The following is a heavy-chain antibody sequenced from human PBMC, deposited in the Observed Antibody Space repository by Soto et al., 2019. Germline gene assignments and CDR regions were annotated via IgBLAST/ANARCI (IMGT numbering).Heavy chain of an antibody. J-gene: IGHJ6*02. CDR1: GFTFDDYA. D-gene: IGHD2-2*01. V-gene: IGHV3-43D*04. CDR3: AEDKVPAAPPYYYYGMDV. Sequence: GWSLRLSCAASGFTFDDYAMHWVRQAPGKGLEWVSLISWDGGSTYYADSVKGRFTISRDNSKNSLYLQMNSLRAEDTALYYCAEDKVPAAPPYYYYGMDVWGQGTTVTVSS. CDR2: ISWDGGST.